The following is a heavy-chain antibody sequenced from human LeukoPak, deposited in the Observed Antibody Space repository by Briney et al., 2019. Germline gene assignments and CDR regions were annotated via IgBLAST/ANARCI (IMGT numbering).Heavy chain of an antibody. D-gene: IGHD3-3*01. J-gene: IGHJ4*02. CDR3: ASPARMIFGVAWGFDY. V-gene: IGHV1-2*02. CDR1: GYTFTGYY. CDR2: INPNSGGT. Sequence: ASVKVSCKASGYTFTGYYMHWVRQAPGQGLEWMGWINPNSGGTNYAQKFQGRVTITADESTTTAYMELSSLRSEDTAVYYCASPARMIFGVAWGFDYWGQGTLVTVSS.